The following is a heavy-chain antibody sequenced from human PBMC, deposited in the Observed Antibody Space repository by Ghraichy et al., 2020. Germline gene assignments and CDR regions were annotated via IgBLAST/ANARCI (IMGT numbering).Heavy chain of an antibody. CDR2: IYYSGST. V-gene: IGHV4-59*01. CDR1: GGSISSYY. J-gene: IGHJ3*02. D-gene: IGHD1-1*01. Sequence: SETLSLTCAVSGGSISSYYWSWIRQPPGKGLEWIGYIYYSGSTNYNPSFKSRLTISVDTSKNQFSLKLSSVTAADTAVYYCAREGDRGGTGAFDIWGQGTMVTVSS. CDR3: AREGDRGGTGAFDI.